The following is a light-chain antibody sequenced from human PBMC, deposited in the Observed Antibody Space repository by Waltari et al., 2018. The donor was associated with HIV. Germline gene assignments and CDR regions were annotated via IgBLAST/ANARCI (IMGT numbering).Light chain of an antibody. V-gene: IGKV4-1*01. CDR1: QSVLAGSAHQHY. CDR2: LAS. Sequence: DTVMTQSSDSLAVSLGERATINCTSSQSVLAGSAHQHYLAWYQQRPGQPPTLLIYLASSRESGVPGRFSGSGSGTDFALTISSLQAEDVAVYYCQQYFLTPFTFGGGTKVEIK. J-gene: IGKJ4*01. CDR3: QQYFLTPFT.